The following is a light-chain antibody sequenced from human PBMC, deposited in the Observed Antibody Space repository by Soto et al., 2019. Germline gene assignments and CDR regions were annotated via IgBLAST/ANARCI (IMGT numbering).Light chain of an antibody. CDR3: QQYGSSLFT. V-gene: IGKV3-20*01. Sequence: EIVLTQSPGTLSLSPGERATLSCRASQSVSSSYLAWYQQKPGQAPRLLIYGASSRATGFPDRFSGSGSGTDFTLNISRLEPEDFAVYYCQQYGSSLFTFGPGTKVDI. CDR1: QSVSSSY. J-gene: IGKJ3*01. CDR2: GAS.